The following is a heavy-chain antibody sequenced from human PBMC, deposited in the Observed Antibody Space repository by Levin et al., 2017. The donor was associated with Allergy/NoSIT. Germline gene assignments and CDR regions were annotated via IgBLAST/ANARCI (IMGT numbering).Heavy chain of an antibody. V-gene: IGHV3-9*01. J-gene: IGHJ4*02. Sequence: GGSLRLSCAASGFTFDDYALHWVRQAPGKGLEWVSGISWNSGSIGYADSVKGRFTISRDKAKTSLYLQMNSLRPEDTALYYCARPVNADGYNSAWEVWGQGTLVTVSS. CDR2: ISWNSGSI. D-gene: IGHD6-19*01. CDR3: ARPVNADGYNSAWEV. CDR1: GFTFDDYA.